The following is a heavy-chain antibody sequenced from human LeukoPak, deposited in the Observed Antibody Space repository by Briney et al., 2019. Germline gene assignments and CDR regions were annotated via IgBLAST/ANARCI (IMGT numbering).Heavy chain of an antibody. CDR2: ISSSSSTI. J-gene: IGHJ4*02. D-gene: IGHD6-19*01. Sequence: LSLTCAVYGGSFSGYYWSWIRQAPGKGLEWVSYISSSSSTIYYADSVKGRFTISRDNAKNSLYLQMNSLRAEDTAVYYCARDGYYSSGWYDYWGQGTLVTVSS. CDR3: ARDGYYSSGWYDY. V-gene: IGHV3-11*01. CDR1: GGSFSGYY.